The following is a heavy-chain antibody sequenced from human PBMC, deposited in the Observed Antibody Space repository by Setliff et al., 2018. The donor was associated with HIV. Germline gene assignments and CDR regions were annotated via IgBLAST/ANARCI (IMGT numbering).Heavy chain of an antibody. Sequence: PSETLSLTCTVSGDSITSNDDYWGRIRQPPGKGLEWIGIIHYNGRAYYDPSLKSRVSISVDSSQTHFSLRLRSVTASDSAVYYCARYRSKLDWFAPWGQGALVTVSS. CDR1: GDSITSNDDY. D-gene: IGHD1-26*01. CDR3: ARYRSKLDWFAP. V-gene: IGHV4-39*02. CDR2: IHYNGRA. J-gene: IGHJ5*02.